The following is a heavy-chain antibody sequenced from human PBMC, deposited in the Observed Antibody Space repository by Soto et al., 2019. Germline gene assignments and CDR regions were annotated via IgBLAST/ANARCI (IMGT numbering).Heavy chain of an antibody. Sequence: RLSCAASGFTVSSNYMSWVRQAPGKGLEWVSVIYSGGSTYYADSVKGRFTISRDNSKNTLYLQMNSLRAEDTAVYYCARGEHYSRNWFDPWGQGTLVTVSS. CDR2: IYSGGST. CDR3: ARGEHYSRNWFDP. D-gene: IGHD1-26*01. V-gene: IGHV3-53*01. J-gene: IGHJ5*02. CDR1: GFTVSSNY.